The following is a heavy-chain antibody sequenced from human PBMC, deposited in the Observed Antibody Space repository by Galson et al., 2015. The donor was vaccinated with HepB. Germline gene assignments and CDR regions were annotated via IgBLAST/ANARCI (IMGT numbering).Heavy chain of an antibody. CDR3: ATVDHSSVYYSNWFDP. CDR1: GYTLSELS. J-gene: IGHJ5*02. V-gene: IGHV1-24*01. CDR2: FDPEDGET. Sequence: SVKVSCKVSGYTLSELSMQWVRQAPGKGLEWMGGFDPEDGETIYAQKFQGRVTMTEDTSTDTAYMELSSLRSEDTAVYYCATVDHSSVYYSNWFDPWGQGTLVTVSS. D-gene: IGHD3-22*01.